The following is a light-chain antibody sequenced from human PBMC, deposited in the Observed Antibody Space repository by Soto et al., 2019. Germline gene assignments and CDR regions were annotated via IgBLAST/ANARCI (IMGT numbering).Light chain of an antibody. CDR1: RSDVGGYNY. J-gene: IGLJ2*01. V-gene: IGLV2-8*01. Sequence: QSALTQPPSASGSPGQSVPISFTGTRSDVGGYNYVSWYQQHPGKAPKLMIYEVSKRPSGVPDRFSGSKSGNTASLTVSGLQAEDEADYYCSSYAGSNNVVFGGGTKLTVL. CDR3: SSYAGSNNVV. CDR2: EVS.